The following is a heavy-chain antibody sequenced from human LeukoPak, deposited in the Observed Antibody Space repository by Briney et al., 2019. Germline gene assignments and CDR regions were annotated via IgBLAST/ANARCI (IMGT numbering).Heavy chain of an antibody. CDR2: IKQDGSEK. CDR3: ARSRTGLVPIDY. Sequence: GGSLRLSCAASGFTFSTYWMGWVRQAPGKGLEWVANIKQDGSEKYYVDSVKGRFTISRDNAKNSLYLQMNSLRAEDTAVYYCARSRTGLVPIDYWGQGTLVTVSS. V-gene: IGHV3-7*01. D-gene: IGHD1-26*01. CDR1: GFTFSTYW. J-gene: IGHJ4*02.